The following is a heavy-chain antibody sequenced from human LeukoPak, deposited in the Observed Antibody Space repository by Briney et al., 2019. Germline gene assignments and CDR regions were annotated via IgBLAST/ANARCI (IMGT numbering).Heavy chain of an antibody. D-gene: IGHD3-9*01. CDR1: GYTFTGYY. CDR3: ARGSRLRYFDWLFNFDY. CDR2: INPNSGGT. J-gene: IGHJ4*02. V-gene: IGHV1-2*02. Sequence: ASVKVSCKASGYTFTGYYMHGVRQAPGQGLEWMGWINPNSGGTNYAQKFQGRVTMTRDTSISTAYMELSRLRSDDTAVYYCARGSRLRYFDWLFNFDYWGQGTLVTVSS.